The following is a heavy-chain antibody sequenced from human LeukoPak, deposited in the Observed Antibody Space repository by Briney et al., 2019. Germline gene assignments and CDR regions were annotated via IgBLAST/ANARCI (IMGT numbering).Heavy chain of an antibody. D-gene: IGHD6-6*01. CDR3: ARDRLRRGSSSSDY. CDR2: INPNSGGT. CDR1: GYTFTGYY. J-gene: IGHJ4*02. Sequence: ASVKVSCKAPGYTFTGYYMHWVRQAPGQGVEWMGWINPNSGGTNYAQKFQGRVTMTRDTSISTAYMELSRLRSDDTAVYYCARDRLRRGSSSSDYWGQGTLVTVSS. V-gene: IGHV1-2*02.